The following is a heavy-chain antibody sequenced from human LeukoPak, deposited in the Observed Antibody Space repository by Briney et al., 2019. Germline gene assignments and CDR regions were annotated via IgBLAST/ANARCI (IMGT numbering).Heavy chain of an antibody. CDR2: ISAYNGNT. V-gene: IGHV1-18*01. J-gene: IGHJ2*01. CDR1: GYTFTSYG. D-gene: IGHD3-10*01. CDR3: ARAGSPFSPFGELGHL. Sequence: ASVKVSCKASGYTFTSYGISWVRQAPGQGLEWMGWISAYNGNTNYAQKLQGRVTMTTDTSTSTAYMELRSLRSDDTAVYYCARAGSPFSPFGELGHLWGRGTLVTVSS.